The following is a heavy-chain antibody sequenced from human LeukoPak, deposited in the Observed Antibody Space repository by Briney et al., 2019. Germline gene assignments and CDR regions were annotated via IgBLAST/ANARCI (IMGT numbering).Heavy chain of an antibody. Sequence: GGSLRLSCAASGFIFSNYAMSWVRQAPGKGLEWVSTISASGSYTYNADSVKGRSTISRDNSKNTVFLQMNSLRAEDTAVYYCAKDRRDDYNFPPYFDYWGQGTLVTVSS. V-gene: IGHV3-23*01. CDR1: GFIFSNYA. CDR3: AKDRRDDYNFPPYFDY. CDR2: ISASGSYT. J-gene: IGHJ4*02. D-gene: IGHD5-24*01.